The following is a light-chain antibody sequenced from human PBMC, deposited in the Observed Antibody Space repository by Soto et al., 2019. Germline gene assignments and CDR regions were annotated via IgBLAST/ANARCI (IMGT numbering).Light chain of an antibody. J-gene: IGKJ2*01. CDR3: HQYGSSPPYT. V-gene: IGKV3-20*01. CDR2: GSS. CDR1: QTVSGNY. Sequence: EIVLTQSPGTLSLSPGERATLSCRASQTVSGNYLAWYQQKPGQSPRLLIYGSSDRATGIPDRFSGSGSGTDFTLTITKVEPADFAAYYCHQYGSSPPYTFGQGTKLEIK.